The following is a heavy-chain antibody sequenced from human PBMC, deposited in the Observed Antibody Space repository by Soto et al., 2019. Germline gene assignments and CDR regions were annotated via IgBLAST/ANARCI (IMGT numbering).Heavy chain of an antibody. J-gene: IGHJ3*02. CDR3: ARAGAYCSGGSCSQDEDAFDI. CDR2: IYYSGST. Sequence: SETLSLPCTVSGGSISSGGYYWSWIRQHPGKGLEWIGYIYYSGSTYYNPSLKSRVTISVDTSKNQFSLKLSSVTAADTAVYYCARAGAYCSGGSCSQDEDAFDIWGQGTMVTVSS. CDR1: GGSISSGGYY. V-gene: IGHV4-31*03. D-gene: IGHD2-15*01.